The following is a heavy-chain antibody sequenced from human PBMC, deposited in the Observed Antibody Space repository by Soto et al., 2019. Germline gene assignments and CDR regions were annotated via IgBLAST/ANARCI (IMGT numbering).Heavy chain of an antibody. Sequence: QVQLVQSGAEVKKPGSSVKVSCKASGGTFSSYAISWVRQAPGQGLEWMGGIIPIFGTANYAQKFQGRVTITADESTSTAYMELSSLRSEDTAVYYGARGYSYGPIFYYYGMDVWGQGTTVTVSS. D-gene: IGHD5-18*01. CDR2: IIPIFGTA. CDR3: ARGYSYGPIFYYYGMDV. CDR1: GGTFSSYA. J-gene: IGHJ6*02. V-gene: IGHV1-69*12.